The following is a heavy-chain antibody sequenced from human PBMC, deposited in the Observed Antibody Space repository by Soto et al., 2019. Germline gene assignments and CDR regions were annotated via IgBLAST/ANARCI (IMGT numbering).Heavy chain of an antibody. J-gene: IGHJ5*02. Sequence: PSETLSLTCGVSGASISSRDCWSWVRQSPAKGLEWIGEIYHTGTTNYNPSLKSRVTLSVDKSKRQFSLTLTSVTAADTAVYYCVKRSILPLKWFDPLGQGTLLTVSS. CDR2: IYHTGTT. CDR1: GASISSRDC. D-gene: IGHD2-21*01. CDR3: VKRSILPLKWFDP. V-gene: IGHV4-4*02.